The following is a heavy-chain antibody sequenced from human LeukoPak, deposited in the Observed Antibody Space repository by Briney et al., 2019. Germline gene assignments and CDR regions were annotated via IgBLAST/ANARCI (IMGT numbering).Heavy chain of an antibody. J-gene: IGHJ5*02. CDR2: IYYSGST. CDR1: GGFIRSGDYS. CDR3: AGGGVRNYVLDWFDP. D-gene: IGHD1-7*01. Sequence: SQTLSLTCTVSGGFIRSGDYSWSWIRQPPGKGLEWIGYIYYSGSTYYNPSLKSRVTISGDTSKNQFSLNLSSVTAADTAVYYCAGGGVRNYVLDWFDPWGQGTLVTVSS. V-gene: IGHV4-30-4*01.